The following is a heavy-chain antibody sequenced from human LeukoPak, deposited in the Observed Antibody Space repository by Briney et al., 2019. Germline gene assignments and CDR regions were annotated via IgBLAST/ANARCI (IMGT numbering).Heavy chain of an antibody. CDR3: AKDPNIGREVITTTFKWYFDL. D-gene: IGHD3-22*01. V-gene: IGHV3-23*01. Sequence: GGSLRLSCAASGFTFSTYAMNWVSHAPGKGLEWVSAICGSGGSTYCADSVKGRFTISRDNSKNTLFIQKNSLRAEDTAVYYCAKDPNIGREVITTTFKWYFDLWGRGTLVTVST. CDR2: ICGSGGST. J-gene: IGHJ2*01. CDR1: GFTFSTYA.